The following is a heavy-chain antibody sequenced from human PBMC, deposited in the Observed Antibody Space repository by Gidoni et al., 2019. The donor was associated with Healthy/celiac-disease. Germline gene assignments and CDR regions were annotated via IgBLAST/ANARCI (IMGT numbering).Heavy chain of an antibody. Sequence: VQLVESGGGLVQTGWSLRFSCAAPGFTFSSYAMSWVRQAPGKGVEWVSTISGSGGSKYYADSVKGRFTISRDNSKNTLYLQMNSLRAEDTAVYYFAKAPWGNLNFGYWGQGTLVTVSS. D-gene: IGHD3-16*01. CDR1: GFTFSSYA. CDR2: ISGSGGSK. J-gene: IGHJ4*02. V-gene: IGHV3-23*04. CDR3: AKAPWGNLNFGY.